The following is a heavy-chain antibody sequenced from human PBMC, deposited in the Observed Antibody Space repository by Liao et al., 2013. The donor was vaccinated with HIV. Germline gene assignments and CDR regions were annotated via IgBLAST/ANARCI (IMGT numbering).Heavy chain of an antibody. CDR1: GGSFSGYY. J-gene: IGHJ4*02. CDR3: ARGGVGATQFDY. D-gene: IGHD1-26*01. V-gene: IGHV4-34*01. CDR2: INHSGST. Sequence: QVQLQQWGAGLLKPSETLSLTCAVYGGSFSGYYWSWIRQPPGKGLEWIGEINHSGSTNYNPSLKSRVTISVETSKNQFSLKLSAVTAADTAVYYCARGGVGATQFDYWGQGILVTVSS.